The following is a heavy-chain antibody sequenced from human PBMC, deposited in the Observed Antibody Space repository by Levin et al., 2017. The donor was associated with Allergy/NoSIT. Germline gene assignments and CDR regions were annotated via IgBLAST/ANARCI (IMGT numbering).Heavy chain of an antibody. CDR3: ARPSNWGSIDY. J-gene: IGHJ4*02. V-gene: IGHV4-39*07. CDR2: IYHSGST. CDR1: FFSLPPLLSS. D-gene: IGHD7-27*01. Sequence: SETLSLPFPFSFFSLPPLLSSFFFLLPPPGKVLEWIGSIYHSGSTYYNPSLKSRVTISVDTSKNQVSLKVTSVTAADTAVYYCARPSNWGSIDYWGQGTLVTVSS.